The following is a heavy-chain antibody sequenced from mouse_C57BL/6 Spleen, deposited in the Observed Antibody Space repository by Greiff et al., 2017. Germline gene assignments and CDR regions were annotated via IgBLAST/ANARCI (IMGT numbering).Heavy chain of an antibody. V-gene: IGHV1-80*01. J-gene: IGHJ1*03. CDR3: ARSHDDDAVYWYFDV. Sequence: QVQLQQSGAELVKPGASVKISCKASGYAFSSSWMNWVKQRPGKGLELIGQIYPGDGDTNSNGKFKGKATLTADKSSSTAYMQLSSLTSEDSAVYFCARSHDDDAVYWYFDVWGTGTTVTVSS. D-gene: IGHD2-4*01. CDR2: IYPGDGDT. CDR1: GYAFSSSW.